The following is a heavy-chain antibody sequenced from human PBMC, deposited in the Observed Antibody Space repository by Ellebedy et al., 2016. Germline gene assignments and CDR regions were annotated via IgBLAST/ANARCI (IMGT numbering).Heavy chain of an antibody. V-gene: IGHV4-59*08. Sequence: SETLSLTXTVSGGSISSYYWSWIRQPPGKGLEWIGYIHDSGSTKYNPSLKSRVTTSVDTSKNQFSLKLSSVTAADTAVYYCARLYGDYLKADYWGQGTLVTVSS. D-gene: IGHD4-17*01. CDR3: ARLYGDYLKADY. CDR1: GGSISSYY. J-gene: IGHJ4*02. CDR2: IHDSGST.